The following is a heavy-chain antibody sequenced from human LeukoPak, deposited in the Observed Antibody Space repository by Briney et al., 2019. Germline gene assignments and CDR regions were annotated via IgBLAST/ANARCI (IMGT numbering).Heavy chain of an antibody. V-gene: IGHV3-21*01. CDR1: GFTFSSYS. CDR2: ISSSSSYI. Sequence: GGSLRLSCAASGFTFSSYSMNWVRQAPGKGLEWVSSISSSSSYIYYADSVKGRFTISRDNAKNSLYLQMNSLRAEDTAVYYCARDEGFCSGGSCYLPLDYSGQGTLVTVSS. D-gene: IGHD2-15*01. J-gene: IGHJ4*02. CDR3: ARDEGFCSGGSCYLPLDY.